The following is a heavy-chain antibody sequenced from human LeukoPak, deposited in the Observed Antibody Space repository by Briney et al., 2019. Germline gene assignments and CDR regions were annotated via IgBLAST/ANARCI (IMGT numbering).Heavy chain of an antibody. Sequence: SETLSLTCTVSGGSISSYYWSWVRQPPGKGLVWIGHLYYSVSTNYSPSLKSRVTRSVDTSKNQFSLKLSSVTAADTAVYYCARGPGGYSYGYYFDYWGQGTLVTVSS. J-gene: IGHJ4*02. D-gene: IGHD5-18*01. V-gene: IGHV4-59*01. CDR2: LYYSVST. CDR1: GGSISSYY. CDR3: ARGPGGYSYGYYFDY.